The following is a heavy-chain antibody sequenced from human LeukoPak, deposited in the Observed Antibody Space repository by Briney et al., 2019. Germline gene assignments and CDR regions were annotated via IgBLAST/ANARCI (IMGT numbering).Heavy chain of an antibody. CDR1: GGSISSYY. CDR2: IYYSGST. D-gene: IGHD3-10*01. CDR3: ARGVRWFGELSDWFDP. V-gene: IGHV4-59*01. J-gene: IGHJ5*02. Sequence: PSETLSLTCTVSGGSISSYYWSWIRQPPGKGLEWNGYIYYSGSTNYNPSLKSRVTISVDTSKNQFSLKLSSVTAADTAVYYCARGVRWFGELSDWFDPWGQGTLVTVSS.